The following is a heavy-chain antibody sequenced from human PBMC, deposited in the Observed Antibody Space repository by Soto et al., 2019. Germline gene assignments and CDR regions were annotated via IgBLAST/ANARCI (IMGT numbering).Heavy chain of an antibody. CDR2: ISGSGGST. CDR3: AKDMYYYDSSALGYFDY. CDR1: GFTFSSYA. Sequence: GGSLRLSCAASGFTFSSYAMSWVRQAPGKGLEWVSAISGSGGSTYYADSVKGRFTISRDNSKNTLYLQMNSLRAEDTAVYYCAKDMYYYDSSALGYFDYWGQGTLVTVSS. J-gene: IGHJ4*02. V-gene: IGHV3-23*01. D-gene: IGHD3-22*01.